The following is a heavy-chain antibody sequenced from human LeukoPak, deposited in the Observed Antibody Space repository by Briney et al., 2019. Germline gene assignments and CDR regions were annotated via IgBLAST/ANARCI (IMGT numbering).Heavy chain of an antibody. CDR2: IPSAGTYI. V-gene: IGHV3-21*01. Sequence: GGSLRLSCAASGFTFTTYNMNWVRQAPGKGLEWVSSIPSAGTYIYYADSVKGRFTISRDNAKNSLYLQMNSLRAEDTAVYYCARDLGYGCIGLYHYFAYWGQGTLVTVSS. D-gene: IGHD6-13*01. J-gene: IGHJ4*02. CDR1: GFTFTTYN. CDR3: ARDLGYGCIGLYHYFAY.